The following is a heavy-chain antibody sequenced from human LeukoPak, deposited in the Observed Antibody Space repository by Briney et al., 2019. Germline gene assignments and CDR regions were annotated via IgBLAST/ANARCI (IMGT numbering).Heavy chain of an antibody. CDR3: AGETYSSSSSFDY. V-gene: IGHV1-69*13. D-gene: IGHD6-6*01. Sequence: SVKVSCKASGGTFSSYAISWVRQAPGQGLEWMGGIIPIFGTANYAQKFQGRVTITADESTSTAYMELSSLRSEDTAVYYCAGETYSSSSSFDYWGQGTLVTVSS. J-gene: IGHJ4*02. CDR1: GGTFSSYA. CDR2: IIPIFGTA.